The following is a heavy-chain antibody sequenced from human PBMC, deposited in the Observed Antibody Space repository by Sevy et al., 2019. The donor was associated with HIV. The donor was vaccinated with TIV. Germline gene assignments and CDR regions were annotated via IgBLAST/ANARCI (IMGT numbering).Heavy chain of an antibody. Sequence: GGSLRLSCAASGFMFSSYAMSWVRQAPGKGLEWVSTIRGSGGSTCYADSVKGRFTISRDNSKNTLYLQMNSLRAEDTAVYYCHGDYDSSQLASYYYYGMDVWGQGTTVTVSS. CDR3: HGDYDSSQLASYYYYGMDV. V-gene: IGHV3-23*01. CDR1: GFMFSSYA. J-gene: IGHJ6*02. CDR2: IRGSGGST. D-gene: IGHD3-22*01.